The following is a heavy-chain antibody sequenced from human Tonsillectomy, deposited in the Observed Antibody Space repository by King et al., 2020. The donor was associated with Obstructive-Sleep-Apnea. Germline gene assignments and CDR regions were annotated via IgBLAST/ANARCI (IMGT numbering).Heavy chain of an antibody. Sequence: VQLVESGGDLVQPGGSLRLSCAASGFTFSSYAMSWVRQAPGKGLEWVSGISGSGGSTYYADSVKGRFTISRDNSKNTLYLQMNSLRAEDTAVYYCATDHVAPIDAFDIWGQGTMVTVSS. CDR1: GFTFSSYA. D-gene: IGHD5-12*01. J-gene: IGHJ3*02. CDR3: ATDHVAPIDAFDI. CDR2: ISGSGGST. V-gene: IGHV3-23*04.